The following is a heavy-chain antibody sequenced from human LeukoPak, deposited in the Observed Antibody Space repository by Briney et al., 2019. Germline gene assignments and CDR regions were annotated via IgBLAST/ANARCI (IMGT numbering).Heavy chain of an antibody. CDR1: GFTFSSYG. Sequence: RGSLRLSCVASGFTFSSYGIHWVRQAPGKGLEWVAVVSSDGSIKYNADSVKGRFTISRDTSKNTVYLQMNSLGAEDTAFYYCARGYSSSWLGYFDYWGQGTLVTVSS. J-gene: IGHJ4*02. CDR2: VSSDGSIK. D-gene: IGHD6-13*01. V-gene: IGHV3-30*03. CDR3: ARGYSSSWLGYFDY.